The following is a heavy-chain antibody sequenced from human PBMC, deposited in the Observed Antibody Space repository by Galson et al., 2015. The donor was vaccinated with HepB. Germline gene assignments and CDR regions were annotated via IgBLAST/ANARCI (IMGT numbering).Heavy chain of an antibody. CDR2: IYSGGST. J-gene: IGHJ4*02. CDR1: GFTVSSNY. CDR3: ARALYYDSSGGGYYFDY. Sequence: SLRLSCAASGFTVSSNYMSWVRQAPGKGLEWVSVIYSGGSTYYADSVKGRFTISRDNSKNTLYLQMNSLRAEDTAVYYCARALYYDSSGGGYYFDYWGQGTLVTVSS. V-gene: IGHV3-53*01. D-gene: IGHD3-22*01.